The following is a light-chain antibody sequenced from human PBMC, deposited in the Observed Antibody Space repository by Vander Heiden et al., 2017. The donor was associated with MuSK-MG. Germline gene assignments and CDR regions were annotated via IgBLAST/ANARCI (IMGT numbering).Light chain of an antibody. CDR3: QQYNSYPYT. CDR1: QSISSW. V-gene: IGKV1-5*03. CDR2: KAS. J-gene: IGKJ2*01. Sequence: TQMTESPSTSSASVGDRVTITCRASQSISSWLAWYQQKPGKAPKLLIYKASSLESGVPSRFSGSGSGTEFTLTISSLQPDDFATYYCQQYNSYPYTFGQGTKLEIK.